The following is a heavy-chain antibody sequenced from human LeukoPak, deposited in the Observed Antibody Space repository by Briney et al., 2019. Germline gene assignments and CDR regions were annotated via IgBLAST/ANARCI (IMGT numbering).Heavy chain of an antibody. CDR2: INSDGSST. J-gene: IGHJ4*02. D-gene: IGHD6-19*01. CDR3: ARDGSGWYSFPLF. Sequence: GGSLRLSCAASGFTFSSYWMHWVRQAPGKRLVWVSRINSDGSSTSYADSVKGRFTISRDNAKNTLYLQMNSLRAEDTAVYYCARDGSGWYSFPLFGGQGTLVTVSS. CDR1: GFTFSSYW. V-gene: IGHV3-74*01.